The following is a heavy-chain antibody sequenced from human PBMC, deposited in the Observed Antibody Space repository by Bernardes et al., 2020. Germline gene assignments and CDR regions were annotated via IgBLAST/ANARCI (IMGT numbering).Heavy chain of an antibody. CDR2: IYYSGST. Sequence: SETLSLTCTVSGGSISSSSYYWGWIRQPPGKGLEWIGSIYYSGSTYYNPSVKSRVTISVDTSKNQFSLKLSSVTAADTAVYYCARQGITMVQGGYCYGMGGWGKETAVTVSS. V-gene: IGHV4-39*01. J-gene: IGHJ6*04. CDR1: GGSISSSSYY. D-gene: IGHD3-10*01. CDR3: ARQGITMVQGGYCYGMGG.